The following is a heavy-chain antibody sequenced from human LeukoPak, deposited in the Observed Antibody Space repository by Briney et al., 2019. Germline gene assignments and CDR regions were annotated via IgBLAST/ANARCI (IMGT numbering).Heavy chain of an antibody. D-gene: IGHD2-21*02. CDR3: AREAYCGGDCYYATDY. V-gene: IGHV4-61*02. CDR1: GGSISSGSYY. Sequence: TSQTLSLTYTVSGGSISSGSYYWSWIRQPAGKGLEWIGRIYTSGSTNYNPSLKSRVTISVDTSKNQFSLKLSSVTAADTAVYYCAREAYCGGDCYYATDYWGQGTLVTVSS. CDR2: IYTSGST. J-gene: IGHJ4*02.